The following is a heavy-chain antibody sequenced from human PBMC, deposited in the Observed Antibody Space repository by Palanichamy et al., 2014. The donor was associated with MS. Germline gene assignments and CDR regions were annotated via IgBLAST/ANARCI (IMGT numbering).Heavy chain of an antibody. J-gene: IGHJ4*02. CDR1: GFIFSTYS. D-gene: IGHD3-16*01. Sequence: EVQLVESGGRAWSKPGGPVRLSCATSGFIFSTYSMNWVRQAPGKGLEWVSCISGSSSYIYYADSVKGRFTISRDNAKNSLYLQMSSLRAEDTAVYYCMRDLYSGEYWGQGTLVTVSS. V-gene: IGHV3-21*02. CDR3: MRDLYSGEY. CDR2: ISGSSSYI.